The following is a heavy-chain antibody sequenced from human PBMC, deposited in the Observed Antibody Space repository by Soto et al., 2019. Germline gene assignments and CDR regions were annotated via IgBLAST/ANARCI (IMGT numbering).Heavy chain of an antibody. CDR3: ARAGIAARQNWFDP. J-gene: IGHJ5*02. V-gene: IGHV1-2*04. CDR1: GYTFTGYY. CDR2: INPNSGGT. D-gene: IGHD6-6*01. Sequence: GASVKVSCKASGYTFTGYYMHWVRQAPGQGLEWMGWINPNSGGTNYAQKFQGWVTMTMDTSISTAYMELSRLRSDYTAVYYCARAGIAARQNWFDPWGQGTLVTVSS.